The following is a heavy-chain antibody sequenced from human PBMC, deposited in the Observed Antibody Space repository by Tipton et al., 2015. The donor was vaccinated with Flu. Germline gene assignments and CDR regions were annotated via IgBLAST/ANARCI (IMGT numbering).Heavy chain of an antibody. J-gene: IGHJ4*02. CDR3: ARAPAYCSGGTCYWSYFDY. V-gene: IGHV4-38-2*01. Sequence: LRLSCAVSGYSISSGYYWGRIRQPPGKGLEWIGYMYHSGSTYYNPSLKNRVSISVDTSKNQFSLKLSSVTAADTAVYYCARAPAYCSGGTCYWSYFDYWGQGTLVAVSS. CDR2: MYHSGST. D-gene: IGHD2-15*01. CDR1: GYSISSGYY.